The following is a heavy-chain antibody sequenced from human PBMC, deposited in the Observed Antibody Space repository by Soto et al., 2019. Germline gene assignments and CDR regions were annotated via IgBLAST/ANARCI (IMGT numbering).Heavy chain of an antibody. D-gene: IGHD4-17*01. CDR2: IIPIFGTA. CDR3: ATTTVTNYYYYGMDV. CDR1: GGTFSSYA. Sequence: ASLKVSCKASGGTFSSYAIIWVRQAPGQGLEWMGGIIPIFGTANYAQKFQGRVTITADESTSTAYMELSSLRSEDTAVYYCATTTVTNYYYYGMDVWGQGTTVTVSS. J-gene: IGHJ6*02. V-gene: IGHV1-69*13.